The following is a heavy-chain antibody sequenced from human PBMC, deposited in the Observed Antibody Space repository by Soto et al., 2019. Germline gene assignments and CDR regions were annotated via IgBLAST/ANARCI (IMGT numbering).Heavy chain of an antibody. CDR1: EFTLTKYW. Sequence: XGSLRLSCSVSEFTLTKYWMNWVRQTPGKGLEWVARVKPDGGDKWYVDSVKGRFTISRDNAKNSLYLQMNSLRAEDTAFYYCARGTTSGATFFDYWGQGTLVTVSS. D-gene: IGHD5-12*01. CDR2: VKPDGGDK. J-gene: IGHJ4*02. V-gene: IGHV3-7*03. CDR3: ARGTTSGATFFDY.